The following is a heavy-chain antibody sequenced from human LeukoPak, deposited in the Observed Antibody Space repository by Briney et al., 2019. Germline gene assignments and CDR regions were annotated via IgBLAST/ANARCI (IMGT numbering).Heavy chain of an antibody. D-gene: IGHD1-26*01. J-gene: IGHJ4*02. CDR2: ITPDGSGT. V-gene: IGHV3-74*01. CDR1: GFTFSNYW. CDR3: VKSMSGPNDY. Sequence: GGSLRLSCAGSGFTFSNYWFHWVRQTPGKGLLWVSRITPDGSGTNYADSVRGRFTTSRDNAKNTLYLQMNSLGAEDTAIYYCVKSMSGPNDYWGQGTLVTVSS.